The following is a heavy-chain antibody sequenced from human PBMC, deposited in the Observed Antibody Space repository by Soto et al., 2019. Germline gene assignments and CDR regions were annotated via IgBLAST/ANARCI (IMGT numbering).Heavy chain of an antibody. CDR1: GGSINSGDFY. V-gene: IGHV4-30-4*01. CDR2: IFYSGST. J-gene: IGHJ4*02. Sequence: SETLSLTCTVSGGSINSGDFYWSWIRQPPGKGLEWIGYIFYSGSTYYNPSLKSRLTMSVDTSKNQFSLKLGSVTAADTAVYYCTRDTRGHGYNHGTFDYWGQGTLVTV. D-gene: IGHD5-12*01. CDR3: TRDTRGHGYNHGTFDY.